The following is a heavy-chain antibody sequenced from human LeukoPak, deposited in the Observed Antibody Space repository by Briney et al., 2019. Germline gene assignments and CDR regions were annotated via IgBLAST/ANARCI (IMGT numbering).Heavy chain of an antibody. J-gene: IGHJ4*02. CDR1: GFIFSDYN. V-gene: IGHV3-74*01. D-gene: IGHD3-10*01. CDR2: INTDGSTA. Sequence: GGSLRLSCAASGFIFSDYNMHWVRQAPGKGLVWVSHINTDGSTAAFADSVKGRFTISRDNAKNTLYLQMSSLRAEDTVVYFCARNFYYGHDYWGQGTLVTVSS. CDR3: ARNFYYGHDY.